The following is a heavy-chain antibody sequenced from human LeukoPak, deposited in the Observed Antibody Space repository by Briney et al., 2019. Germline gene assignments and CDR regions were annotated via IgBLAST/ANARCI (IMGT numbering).Heavy chain of an antibody. Sequence: ASVKVSCKASGYTFTSYDINWVRQATGQGLEWMGIINPSGGTTSYAQKFQGRVTMTRDTSTSTVYMELSSLRSDDTAVYYCARGRDETDYWGQGTLVTVSS. CDR1: GYTFTSYD. CDR3: ARGRDETDY. CDR2: INPSGGTT. J-gene: IGHJ4*02. V-gene: IGHV1-46*01.